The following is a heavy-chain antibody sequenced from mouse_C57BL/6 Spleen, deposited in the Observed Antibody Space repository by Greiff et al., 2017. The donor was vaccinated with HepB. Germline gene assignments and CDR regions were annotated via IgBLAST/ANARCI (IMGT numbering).Heavy chain of an antibody. CDR2: IDPSDSYT. Sequence: QVQLQQPGAELVMPGASVKLSCKASGYTFTSYWMHWVKQRPGQGLEWIGEIDPSDSYTNYNQKFKGKSTLTVDKSSSTAYMQLSSLTSEDSAVYYCARGSDYGPWYFDVWGTGTTVTVSS. V-gene: IGHV1-69*01. CDR1: GYTFTSYW. CDR3: ARGSDYGPWYFDV. J-gene: IGHJ1*03. D-gene: IGHD1-1*01.